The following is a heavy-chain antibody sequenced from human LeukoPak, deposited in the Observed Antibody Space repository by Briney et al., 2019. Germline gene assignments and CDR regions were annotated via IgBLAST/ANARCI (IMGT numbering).Heavy chain of an antibody. CDR2: INHNGNVN. CDR1: GFTFSSYW. Sequence: GGSLRLSCAASGFTFSSYWMNWAHQAPGKGLEWAASINHNGNVNYYVDSVKGRFTISRDNAKNSLYLQMSNLRAEDTAVYYCARDTSYGDSSGSGPDYWGQGTLVTVSS. CDR3: ARDTSYGDSSGSGPDY. V-gene: IGHV3-7*03. D-gene: IGHD3-22*01. J-gene: IGHJ4*02.